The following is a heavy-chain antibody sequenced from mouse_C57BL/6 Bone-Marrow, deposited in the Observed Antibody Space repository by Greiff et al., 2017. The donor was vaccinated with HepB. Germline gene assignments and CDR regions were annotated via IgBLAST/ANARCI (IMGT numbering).Heavy chain of an antibody. V-gene: IGHV2-9-1*01. CDR1: GFSLTSYA. J-gene: IGHJ4*01. D-gene: IGHD2-4*01. CDR3: ARNWVYDYDYAMDY. Sequence: VQLVESGPGLVAPSQSLSITCTVSGFSLTSYAISWVRQPPGKGLEWLGVIWTGGGTNYNSALKSRLSISKDNSKSQVFLKMNSLQTDDTARYYCARNWVYDYDYAMDYWGQGTSVTVSS. CDR2: IWTGGGT.